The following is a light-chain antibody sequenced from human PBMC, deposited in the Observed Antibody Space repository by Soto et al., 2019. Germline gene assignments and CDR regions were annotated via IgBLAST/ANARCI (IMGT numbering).Light chain of an antibody. V-gene: IGLV2-11*01. Sequence: QSVLTQPRSVSGSPGQSVTISCTGTSSDVGGYNYVSWYQQHPGKAPKLMIYDVSKRPSGVPDRFSGSKSGNTASLTISGLQAEDXADFYCCSYAGSYTHVVFGGGTKVTVL. J-gene: IGLJ2*01. CDR1: SSDVGGYNY. CDR2: DVS. CDR3: CSYAGSYTHVV.